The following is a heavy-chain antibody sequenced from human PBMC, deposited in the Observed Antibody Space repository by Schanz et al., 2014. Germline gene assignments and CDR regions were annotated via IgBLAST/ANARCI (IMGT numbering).Heavy chain of an antibody. V-gene: IGHV3-7*02. CDR3: VSSGSYSSYAF. D-gene: IGHD3-10*01. CDR1: GFSFSNYW. CDR2: IKQDESEK. J-gene: IGHJ4*02. Sequence: EVQLLESGGGLVEPGGSLRLSCAASGFSFSNYWMTWVRQAPGKGLEWVANIKQDESEKYYVDSVKGRFTISRDNAKNSLYLQMNSLRAEDTAVYHCVSSGSYSSYAFWGQGTLXTVSS.